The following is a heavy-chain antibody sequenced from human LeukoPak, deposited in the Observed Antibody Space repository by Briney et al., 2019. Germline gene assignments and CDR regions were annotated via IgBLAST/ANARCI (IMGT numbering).Heavy chain of an antibody. V-gene: IGHV4-59*01. D-gene: IGHD6-13*01. CDR3: ARGIAAVGNYFDY. CDR2: IYNSGRT. J-gene: IGHJ4*02. CDR1: GGSISSFY. Sequence: KPSETLSLNCTVSGGSISSFYWSWLRQPPGKGLEGVGYIYNSGRTNYNTSLKSRVTISVDTSKNQFSLKLSSVTAADTAVYYCARGIAAVGNYFDYWGQGTLVTVSS.